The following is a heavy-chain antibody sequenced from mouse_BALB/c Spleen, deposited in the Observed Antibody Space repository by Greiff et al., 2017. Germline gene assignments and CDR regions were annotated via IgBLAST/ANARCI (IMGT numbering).Heavy chain of an antibody. D-gene: IGHD2-3*01. CDR2: IRNKANGYTT. V-gene: IGHV7-3*02. Sequence: EVQLVESGGGLVQPGGSLRLSCAPSGFTFTDYYMSWVRQPPGKALEWLGFIRNKANGYTTEYSASVKGRFTISRDNSQSILYLQMNTLRAEDSATYYCARDERNDGYPFAYWGQGTLVTVSA. J-gene: IGHJ3*01. CDR1: GFTFTDYY. CDR3: ARDERNDGYPFAY.